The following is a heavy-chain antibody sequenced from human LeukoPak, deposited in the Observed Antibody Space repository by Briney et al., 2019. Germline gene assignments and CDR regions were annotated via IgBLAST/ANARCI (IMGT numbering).Heavy chain of an antibody. V-gene: IGHV3-48*04. D-gene: IGHD6-13*01. CDR3: ARADPPHTHSWLTLMNDY. J-gene: IGHJ4*02. CDR1: GFTFSSYS. CDR2: ISSSSSTI. Sequence: PGGSLRLSCSASGFTFSSYSMNWVRQAPGKGLEWVSYISSSSSTIYYADSVKGRFTISRDNAKNSLYLQMNSLRAEDTAVYYCARADPPHTHSWLTLMNDYWGQGTLVTVSS.